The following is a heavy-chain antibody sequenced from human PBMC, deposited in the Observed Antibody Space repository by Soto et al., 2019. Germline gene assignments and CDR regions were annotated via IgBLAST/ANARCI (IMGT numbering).Heavy chain of an antibody. Sequence: SETLSLTCTVSGGSMTSYYWSWIRQPPGKGLEWIGYIYYTGSTNYNPSLKSRVTISVDKSKNQFSLKLSSVTAADTAVYYCARDIMGTNYYYYGMDVWGQGTTVTVSS. J-gene: IGHJ6*02. CDR2: IYYTGST. D-gene: IGHD2-8*01. CDR3: ARDIMGTNYYYYGMDV. V-gene: IGHV4-59*01. CDR1: GGSMTSYY.